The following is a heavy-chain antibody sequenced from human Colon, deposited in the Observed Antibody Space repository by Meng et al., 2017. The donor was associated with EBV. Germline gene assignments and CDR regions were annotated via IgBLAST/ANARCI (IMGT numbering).Heavy chain of an antibody. J-gene: IGHJ4*02. D-gene: IGHD2-15*01. Sequence: VQLEEACPGLLKPSQPLSPTFAGSGDSIYSGGFYWSWIRQPPGKGLEWIGYIYFSGSTYNSPVLKRLLNISIDTSKSQFSLRLTYVTAAYTAVYYCARGGGSVRFQFWGLGTLVTVSS. CDR1: GDSIYSGGFY. V-gene: IGHV4-30-4*01. CDR3: ARGGGSVRFQF. CDR2: IYFSGST.